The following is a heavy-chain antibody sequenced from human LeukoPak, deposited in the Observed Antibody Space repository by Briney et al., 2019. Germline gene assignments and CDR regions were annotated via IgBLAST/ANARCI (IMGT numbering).Heavy chain of an antibody. CDR1: GGTFSSYA. CDR3: ARSNYVRGVVANAFDI. D-gene: IGHD3-10*02. V-gene: IGHV1-69*05. CDR2: IIPIFGTA. Sequence: SVKVSCKASGGTFSSYAISWVRQAPGQGLEWMGGIIPIFGTANYAQKFQGRVTITTDESTSTAYMELSSLRSEDTAVYYCARSNYVRGVVANAFDIWGQGTMVTVSS. J-gene: IGHJ3*02.